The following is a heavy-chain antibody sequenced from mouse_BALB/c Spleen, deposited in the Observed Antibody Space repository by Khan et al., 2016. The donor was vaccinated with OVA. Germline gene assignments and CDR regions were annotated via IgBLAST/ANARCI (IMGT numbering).Heavy chain of an antibody. CDR1: GYTFTEYT. CDR3: ARDAGRY. CDR2: INPKNGIT. J-gene: IGHJ4*01. D-gene: IGHD3-3*01. V-gene: IGHV1-18*01. Sequence: IQLVQSGPELVKPGASVKISCKTSGYTFTEYTLHWVKQSHGKSLEWIGVINPKNGITSYNQKFKGKATLTVDKSSSTAYMEFRSLTSEDSAVYYCARDAGRYWSQGTSVTVSS.